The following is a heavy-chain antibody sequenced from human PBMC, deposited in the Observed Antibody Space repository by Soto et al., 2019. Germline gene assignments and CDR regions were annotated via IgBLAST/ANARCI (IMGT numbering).Heavy chain of an antibody. V-gene: IGHV4-30-4*01. CDR3: AREAGTVVTPMRYFDL. J-gene: IGHJ2*01. D-gene: IGHD2-21*02. CDR1: GVSISSGDYY. CDR2: IYYSGST. Sequence: QVQLQESGPGLVKPSQTLSLTCTVSGVSISSGDYYWSWIRQPPGKGLEWIGYIYYSGSTYYNPSLKSRVTISVDTSKNQFSLKLSSVTAADTAVYYCAREAGTVVTPMRYFDLWGRGTLVTVSS.